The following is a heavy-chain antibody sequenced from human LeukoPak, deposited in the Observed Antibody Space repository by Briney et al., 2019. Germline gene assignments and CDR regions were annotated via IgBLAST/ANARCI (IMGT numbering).Heavy chain of an antibody. V-gene: IGHV1-8*01. Sequence: ASVKVSCKASGYTFTSYDTNWVRQATGQGLEWMGWMNPNSGNTGYAQKFQGRVTMTRNTSISTAYMELSSLRSEDTAVYYCARDSIFLEKPHYYGSGSPNLYFDYWGQGTLVTVSS. J-gene: IGHJ4*02. CDR3: ARDSIFLEKPHYYGSGSPNLYFDY. D-gene: IGHD3-10*01. CDR2: MNPNSGNT. CDR1: GYTFTSYD.